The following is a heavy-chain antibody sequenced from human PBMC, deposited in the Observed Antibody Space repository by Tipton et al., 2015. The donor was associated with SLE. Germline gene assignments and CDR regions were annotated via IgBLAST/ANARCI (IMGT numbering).Heavy chain of an antibody. D-gene: IGHD3-10*01. Sequence: TLSLTCTVSGGSISSYYWSWIRQPPGKGLAWIGYIYYSGITNYNPSLKSRVTISVDTSKNQLSLKLSSVTAADTAVYYCARDSRLWFRELLSWGQGTLVAVSS. V-gene: IGHV4-59*01. J-gene: IGHJ4*02. CDR3: ARDSRLWFRELLS. CDR2: IYYSGIT. CDR1: GGSISSYY.